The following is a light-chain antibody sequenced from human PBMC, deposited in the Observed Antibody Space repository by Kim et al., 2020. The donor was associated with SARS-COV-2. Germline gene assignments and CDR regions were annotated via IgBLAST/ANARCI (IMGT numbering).Light chain of an antibody. Sequence: LSPGQTAIPCCRASQTVSNNYLAWYKQKAGQAPSILFFDASSRTTGVPDRFSASGSGTDFTLTIGRLEPEDFAVYYCQQYGSSPTFGQGTRLEIK. V-gene: IGKV3-20*01. J-gene: IGKJ5*01. CDR1: QTVSNNY. CDR2: DAS. CDR3: QQYGSSPT.